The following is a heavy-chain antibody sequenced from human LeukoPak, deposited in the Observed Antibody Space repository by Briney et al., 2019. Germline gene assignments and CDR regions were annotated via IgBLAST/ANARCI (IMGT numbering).Heavy chain of an antibody. CDR3: TTDIAVATKLDY. V-gene: IGHV3-15*01. CDR2: IKSKTDGGTT. CDR1: GFTFSNAW. J-gene: IGHJ4*02. Sequence: PGGSLRLSCAASGFTFSNAWMSWVRQAPGKGLEWVGRIKSKTDGGTTDYAAPVKGRFTISRDDSKNTLYLQMNSLKTEDTVVYYCTTDIAVATKLDYWGQGTLVTVSS. D-gene: IGHD6-19*01.